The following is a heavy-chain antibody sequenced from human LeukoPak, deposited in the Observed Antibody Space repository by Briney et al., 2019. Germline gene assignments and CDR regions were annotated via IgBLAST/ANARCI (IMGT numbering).Heavy chain of an antibody. Sequence: GGSLRLSCAASGFTLSDNFMSWIRQAPGQGLEWVSYISTSGSTTFYAGSVRGRFTISRDNAKNSVFLEMTSLRADDTAVYFCVREGLTGYFDAWGQGTLVTVSS. CDR3: VREGLTGYFDA. CDR2: ISTSGSTT. D-gene: IGHD6-25*01. V-gene: IGHV3-11*01. CDR1: GFTLSDNF. J-gene: IGHJ5*02.